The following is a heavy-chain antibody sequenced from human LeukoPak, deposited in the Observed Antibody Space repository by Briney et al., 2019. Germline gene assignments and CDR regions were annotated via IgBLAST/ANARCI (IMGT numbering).Heavy chain of an antibody. J-gene: IGHJ3*02. V-gene: IGHV4-39*07. CDR2: IYYSGKT. Sequence: SETLSLTCTVSGGSISSSSYYWGWIRQPPGKGLEWIGSIYYSGKTYYNPSLKSRVTISVDTSKNQFSLGLSSVTAADTAVYYCAREGYYDTSASGAFDIWGQGTVVTVSS. CDR1: GGSISSSSYY. CDR3: AREGYYDTSASGAFDI. D-gene: IGHD3-22*01.